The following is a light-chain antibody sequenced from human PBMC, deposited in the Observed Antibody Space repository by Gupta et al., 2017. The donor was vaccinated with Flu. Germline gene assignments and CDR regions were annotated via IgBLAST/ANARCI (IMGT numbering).Light chain of an antibody. CDR2: LVS. CDR1: QSLVYTDGSTV. Sequence: DVVMIKSPRSLAVALGQPASISCRASQSLVYTDGSTVLHWFQQRPGQSPRRLIYLVSHRDSGVPDRFSGSGSGPDFTLKISRVEAEDVGIYFCMQGAHWPWAFGQGTKVEIK. CDR3: MQGAHWPWA. V-gene: IGKV2-30*01. J-gene: IGKJ1*01.